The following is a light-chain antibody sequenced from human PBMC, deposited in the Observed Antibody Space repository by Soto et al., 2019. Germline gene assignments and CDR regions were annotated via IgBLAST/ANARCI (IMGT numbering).Light chain of an antibody. J-gene: IGKJ1*01. Sequence: ENVLTQSPGTLSLSPGERATLSCRPSQSVSSYSLAWYQQKPGQAPRLVMYGTSNRATGIPDRFSGSGSGTDFTLTISRLEPEDFAVYYCQQYDSSTRTFGQGTKVDIK. CDR2: GTS. CDR1: QSVSSYS. CDR3: QQYDSSTRT. V-gene: IGKV3-20*01.